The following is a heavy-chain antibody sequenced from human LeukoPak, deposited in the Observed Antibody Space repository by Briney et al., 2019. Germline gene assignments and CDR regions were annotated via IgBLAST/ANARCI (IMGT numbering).Heavy chain of an antibody. J-gene: IGHJ4*02. V-gene: IGHV3-21*01. CDR3: ARLAVAGTHG. CDR1: GFTFSNYN. CDR2: ISTSSSYI. Sequence: GGSLRLSCAASGFTFSNYNMNWVRQAPGKGLEWVSSISTSSSYIYYADSVKGRFTISRDNAKNSLYLQMNSLRAEDTAVYYCARLAVAGTHGWGQGTLVTVSS. D-gene: IGHD6-19*01.